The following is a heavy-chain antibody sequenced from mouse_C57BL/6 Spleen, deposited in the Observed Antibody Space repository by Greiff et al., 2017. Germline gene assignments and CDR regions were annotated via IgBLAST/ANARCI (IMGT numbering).Heavy chain of an antibody. CDR3: ARNAGTSPFAY. CDR1: GYSITSGYD. J-gene: IGHJ3*01. CDR2: ISYSGST. D-gene: IGHD4-1*01. V-gene: IGHV3-1*01. Sequence: EVHLVESGPGMVKPSQSLSLTCTVTGYSITSGYDWHWIRHFPGNKLEWMGYISYSGSTNYNPSLKSRISLTHDTSKNHFFLKLNSVTTEDTATYYCARNAGTSPFAYWGQGTLVTVSA.